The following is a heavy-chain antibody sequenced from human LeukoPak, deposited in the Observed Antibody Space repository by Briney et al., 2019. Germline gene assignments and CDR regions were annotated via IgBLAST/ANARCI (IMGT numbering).Heavy chain of an antibody. D-gene: IGHD3-22*01. V-gene: IGHV4-31*03. J-gene: IGHJ4*02. Sequence: SETLSLTCTVSGGSISSGGYYWSWIRQHPGTGLEWIGYIYYSGSTYHNPPLKSRVTISVDTSKNQFSLKLSSVTAADTAVYYCARLHYYDSSGYLNYFDYWGQGTLVTVSS. CDR2: IYYSGST. CDR1: GGSISSGGYY. CDR3: ARLHYYDSSGYLNYFDY.